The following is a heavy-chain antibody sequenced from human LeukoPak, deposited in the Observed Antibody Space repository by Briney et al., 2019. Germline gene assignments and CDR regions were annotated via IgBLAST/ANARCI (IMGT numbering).Heavy chain of an antibody. V-gene: IGHV3-30*02. CDR1: GFTFSSYG. CDR3: AKDRQGFMSRGFDP. Sequence: GGSLRLSCAASGFTFSSYGMHWVRQAPGKGLEWVAFIRYDGSNKYYADSVKGRFTISKDNSKNTLYLQMNSLRAEDTAVYYCAKDRQGFMSRGFDPWGQGTLVTVSS. J-gene: IGHJ5*02. CDR2: IRYDGSNK. D-gene: IGHD3-16*01.